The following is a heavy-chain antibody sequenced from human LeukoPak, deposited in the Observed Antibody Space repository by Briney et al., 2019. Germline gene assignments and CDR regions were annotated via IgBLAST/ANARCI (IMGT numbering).Heavy chain of an antibody. CDR2: ISGSGDST. CDR3: ANGAAAGFDY. D-gene: IGHD6-13*01. Sequence: PGGSLRLSCSTSGFTFSSYAMSWVRQAPGKGLEWVSAISGSGDSTYYADSVKGRFTISRDISKTTLYLQMNSLRAEDTAVYYCANGAAAGFDYWGQGTLVTVSS. J-gene: IGHJ4*02. CDR1: GFTFSSYA. V-gene: IGHV3-23*01.